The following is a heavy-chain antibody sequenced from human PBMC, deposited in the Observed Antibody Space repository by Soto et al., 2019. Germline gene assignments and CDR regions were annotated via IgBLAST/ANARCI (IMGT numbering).Heavy chain of an antibody. J-gene: IGHJ6*03. V-gene: IGHV1-69*08. CDR1: GGTFSSYT. CDR2: IIPILGIA. Sequence: QVQLVQSGAEVQKPGSSVKVSCKASGGTFSSYTISWVRQAPGRGLEWMGRIIPILGIANYAQKFQGRVTITADKSTSTAYMELSSLRSEDTAVYYCARDPPGGSSADYYYYIDVWGKGTTVTVSS. D-gene: IGHD6-6*01. CDR3: ARDPPGGSSADYYYYIDV.